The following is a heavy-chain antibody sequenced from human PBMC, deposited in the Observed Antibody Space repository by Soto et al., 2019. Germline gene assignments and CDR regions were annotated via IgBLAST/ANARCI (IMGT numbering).Heavy chain of an antibody. Sequence: EAQLLESGGGLVRPGGSLRLSCVASGFTFSTYAMSWVRQAPGKGLEWVSALTPSGGETYYADSVKGRFTISRDNYMNALYLQMNSLSIEDTAVYYCAHPRGYGVFDAYDIWGQGTMVTVSS. D-gene: IGHD4-17*01. J-gene: IGHJ3*02. CDR2: LTPSGGET. V-gene: IGHV3-23*01. CDR1: GFTFSTYA. CDR3: AHPRGYGVFDAYDI.